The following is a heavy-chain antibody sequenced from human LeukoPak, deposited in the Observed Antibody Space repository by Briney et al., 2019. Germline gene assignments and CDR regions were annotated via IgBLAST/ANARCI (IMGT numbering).Heavy chain of an antibody. CDR3: ASWRTPYLSGSGTYLEDY. CDR1: GFTFSTYG. D-gene: IGHD3-10*01. CDR2: IGFDGSKK. V-gene: IGHV3-30*02. J-gene: IGHJ4*02. Sequence: GGSLRLSCVASGFTFSTYGMHWFRQAPGKGLEWVAFIGFDGSKKFYADSVKGRFTISRDNSKNTPYLQMNSLRPEDTAVYYCASWRTPYLSGSGTYLEDYWGQGTLVTVSS.